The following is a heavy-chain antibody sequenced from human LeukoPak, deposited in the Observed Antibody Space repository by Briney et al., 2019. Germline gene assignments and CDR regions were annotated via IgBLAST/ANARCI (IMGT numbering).Heavy chain of an antibody. CDR1: GFTFSGYA. Sequence: PGGSLRLSCAASGFTFSGYAMSWVRQSPGKGLEWVSAISGGGGTTYYAYYADSVKGRFTISRDNSKNTLYLLMNSLRAEDTAVYYCAKFYDILTGYIDYWGQEPWSPSPQ. J-gene: IGHJ4*01. CDR2: ISGGGGTTYYA. V-gene: IGHV3-23*01. D-gene: IGHD3-9*01. CDR3: AKFYDILTGYIDY.